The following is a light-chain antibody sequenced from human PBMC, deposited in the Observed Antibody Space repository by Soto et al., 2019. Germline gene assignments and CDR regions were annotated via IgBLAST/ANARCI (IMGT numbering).Light chain of an antibody. Sequence: EIVLPKSHATLSSFPGDSFQTYCRASQYINTRLAWYQPRPGQAHRLLIYQTSIRAAGIPARFSASGSGKDVTLTISDVQPEEGALYYGHQRQSWPRTVGQGTQLDIK. CDR1: QYINTR. V-gene: IGKV3D-11*03. J-gene: IGKJ1*01. CDR2: QTS. CDR3: HQRQSWPRT.